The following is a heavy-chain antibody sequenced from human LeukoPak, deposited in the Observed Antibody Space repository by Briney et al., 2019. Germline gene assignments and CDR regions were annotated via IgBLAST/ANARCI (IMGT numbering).Heavy chain of an antibody. D-gene: IGHD3-22*01. CDR3: VTFYYDSSGSYVHY. J-gene: IGHJ4*02. CDR2: IYGGDIT. Sequence: PGGSLRLSCAASGFTLSSNYVNWVRQAPGKGLEWVSVIYGGDITYYADSVKGRFTISRDNSKNTLYLQMNSLRVEDTAVYHCVTFYYDSSGSYVHYWGQGTLVTVSS. V-gene: IGHV3-53*01. CDR1: GFTLSSNY.